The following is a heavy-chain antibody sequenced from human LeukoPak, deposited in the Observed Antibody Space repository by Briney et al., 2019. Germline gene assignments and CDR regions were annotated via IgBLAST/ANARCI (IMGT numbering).Heavy chain of an antibody. CDR3: ARGEAGSSSPFDY. V-gene: IGHV4-4*07. D-gene: IGHD6-6*01. Sequence: SETLSLTCTVSGGSISSYYWSWIRQPAGKGLEWIGRIYTSGSTNYNPSLKSRVTISLDTSRNQFSLKLNSVTAADTAVYYCARGEAGSSSPFDYWGQGTLVTVSS. CDR1: GGSISSYY. J-gene: IGHJ4*02. CDR2: IYTSGST.